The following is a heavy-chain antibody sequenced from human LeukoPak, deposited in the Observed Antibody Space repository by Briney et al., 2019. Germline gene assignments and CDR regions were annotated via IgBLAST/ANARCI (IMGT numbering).Heavy chain of an antibody. Sequence: PGGSLRLSCAASGFTSSSYWLNWVRKTPGKGLEWVANIKEDGSEKYHVDSVKGRFTISRDNAKSSLYLQMNSPRAEDTALYYCARSIMGGGAFDYWGQGTQVTVSS. D-gene: IGHD3-10*01. V-gene: IGHV3-7*03. CDR3: ARSIMGGGAFDY. CDR1: GFTSSSYW. CDR2: IKEDGSEK. J-gene: IGHJ4*02.